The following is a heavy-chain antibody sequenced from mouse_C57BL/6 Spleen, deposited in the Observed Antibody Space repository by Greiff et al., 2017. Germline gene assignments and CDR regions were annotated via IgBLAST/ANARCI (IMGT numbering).Heavy chain of an antibody. V-gene: IGHV1-19*01. CDR2: INPYNGGT. CDR1: GYTFTDYY. D-gene: IGHD4-1*01. CDR3: AREGTGTYWYFDV. J-gene: IGHJ1*03. Sequence: EVKLQESGPVLVKPGASVKMSCKASGYTFTDYYMNWVKQSHGKSLEWIGVINPYNGGTSYNQKFKGKATLTVDKSSSTAYMELNSLPSEDSAVYYCAREGTGTYWYFDVGGTGTTVTVSS.